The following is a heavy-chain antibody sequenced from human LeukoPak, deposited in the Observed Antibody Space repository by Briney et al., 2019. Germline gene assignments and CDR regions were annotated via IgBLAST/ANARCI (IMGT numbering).Heavy chain of an antibody. CDR1: GYTFTSYG. CDR2: ISAYNGNT. D-gene: IGHD5-18*01. Sequence: GASVKVSCKASGYTFTSYGISWARQAPGQGLEWMGWISAYNGNTNYAQKLQGRVTMTTDTSTSTAYMELRSLRSDDTAVYYCARELRGYSYGYSHYFDYWGQGTLVTVSS. J-gene: IGHJ4*02. V-gene: IGHV1-18*01. CDR3: ARELRGYSYGYSHYFDY.